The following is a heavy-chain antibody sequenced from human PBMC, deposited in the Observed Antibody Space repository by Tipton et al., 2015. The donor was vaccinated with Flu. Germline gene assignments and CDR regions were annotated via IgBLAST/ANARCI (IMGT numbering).Heavy chain of an antibody. V-gene: IGHV4-38-2*02. J-gene: IGHJ4*02. CDR3: ARVRTSGYYFDF. Sequence: GLVKPSETLALTCSVSGYSISSGYYWGWIRQAPEKGLEWIGSIYYSGITYYSSSLKSRVTISPDTSKNQISLRLSSVTAADTAVYYCARVRTSGYYFDFWGQGALVTVSS. CDR1: GYSISSGYY. CDR2: IYYSGIT. D-gene: IGHD6-19*01.